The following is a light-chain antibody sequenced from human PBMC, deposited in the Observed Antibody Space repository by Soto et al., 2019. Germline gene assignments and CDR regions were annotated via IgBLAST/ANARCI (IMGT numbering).Light chain of an antibody. CDR3: QQGSNWPPGLT. Sequence: EIVLTQSPGTLSLSPGDRATLSCRASQSVSSSYLAWYQQKPGQAPRRLIYCASSRATGIPARCSGSGSGTDFTLTISSLEPEDFAVYYCQQGSNWPPGLTFGRGTKVDIK. CDR2: CAS. J-gene: IGKJ4*02. V-gene: IGKV3D-20*02. CDR1: QSVSSSY.